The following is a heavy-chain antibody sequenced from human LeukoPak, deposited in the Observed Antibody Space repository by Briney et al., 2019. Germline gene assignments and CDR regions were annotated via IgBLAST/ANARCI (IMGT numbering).Heavy chain of an antibody. CDR3: ASGLYGMDV. D-gene: IGHD2-21*01. CDR2: IYAGGST. V-gene: IGHV3-66*01. Sequence: GGSLRLSCAASGFTVSSNYMSWVRQAPGKWLEWVSMIYAGGSTYYADSVKGRFAISRDNSKNTLYLQMNSLRAEDTAVYYCASGLYGMDVWGQGTTVTVSS. J-gene: IGHJ6*02. CDR1: GFTVSSNY.